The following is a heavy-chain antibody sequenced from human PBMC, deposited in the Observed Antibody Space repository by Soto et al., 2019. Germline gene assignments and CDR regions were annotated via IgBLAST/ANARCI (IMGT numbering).Heavy chain of an antibody. CDR1: GYTFTGYY. Sequence: ASVKVCCEASGYTFTGYYIHWVRQAPGQGLEWMGWINPNTGGTDSQQKFQGRVTMTRDSSITTAYMELSSLRSDDTAVFYCARANSGDDDEFDYWGQGSPFAVSS. V-gene: IGHV1-2*02. J-gene: IGHJ4*02. CDR2: INPNTGGT. D-gene: IGHD5-12*01. CDR3: ARANSGDDDEFDY.